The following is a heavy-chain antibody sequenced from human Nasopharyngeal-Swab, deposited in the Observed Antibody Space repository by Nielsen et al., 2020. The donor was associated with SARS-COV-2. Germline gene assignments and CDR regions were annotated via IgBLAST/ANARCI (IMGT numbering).Heavy chain of an antibody. V-gene: IGHV5-51*01. D-gene: IGHD6-13*01. J-gene: IGHJ4*02. Sequence: WIRQPPGKGLEWMGIIYPGDSDTRYSPSFQGQVTISADKSISTAYLQWSSLKASDTAMYYCARLFPVGLGIAAAGSRFDYWGQGTLVTVSS. CDR2: IYPGDSDT. CDR3: ARLFPVGLGIAAAGSRFDY.